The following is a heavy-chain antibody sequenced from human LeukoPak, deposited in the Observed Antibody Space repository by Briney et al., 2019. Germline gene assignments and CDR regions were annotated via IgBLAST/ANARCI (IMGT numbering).Heavy chain of an antibody. Sequence: GGSLRLSCAASGFTFDNYALNWVRQAPGKGLEWVSSISSTSTYIYYADSVAGRFTISRDNAKNSLFLQMNSLRAEDTAVYYCTRRGYGGYEVDYWGQGTLVTVSS. CDR2: ISSTSTYI. J-gene: IGHJ4*02. CDR1: GFTFDNYA. V-gene: IGHV3-21*01. CDR3: TRRGYGGYEVDY. D-gene: IGHD5-12*01.